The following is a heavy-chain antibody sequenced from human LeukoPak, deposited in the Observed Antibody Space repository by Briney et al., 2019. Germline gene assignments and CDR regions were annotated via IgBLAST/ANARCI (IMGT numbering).Heavy chain of an antibody. Sequence: GGSLRLSCAASGFTFDDYAMHWVRQAPGKGLEWVSGISWNSGSIGYADSVKGRFTISRDNAKNSLYLQMNSLRAEDTALYYCAKDIAMDTAMGDWYFDLWGRGTLVTVS. CDR1: GFTFDDYA. V-gene: IGHV3-9*01. CDR3: AKDIAMDTAMGDWYFDL. D-gene: IGHD5-18*01. J-gene: IGHJ2*01. CDR2: ISWNSGSI.